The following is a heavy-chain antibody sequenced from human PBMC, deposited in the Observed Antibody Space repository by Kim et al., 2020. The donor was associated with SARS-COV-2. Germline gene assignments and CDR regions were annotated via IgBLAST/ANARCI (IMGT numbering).Heavy chain of an antibody. CDR2: INHSGST. CDR3: ARGREGSLADYSLFYYYYYGMDV. V-gene: IGHV4-34*01. CDR1: GGSFSGYY. D-gene: IGHD2-15*01. Sequence: SETLSLTCAVYGGSFSGYYWSWIRQPPGKGLEWIGEINHSGSTNYNPSLKSRVTISVDTSKNQFSLKLSSVTAADTAVYYCARGREGSLADYSLFYYYYYGMDVWGQGTTVTVSS. J-gene: IGHJ6*02.